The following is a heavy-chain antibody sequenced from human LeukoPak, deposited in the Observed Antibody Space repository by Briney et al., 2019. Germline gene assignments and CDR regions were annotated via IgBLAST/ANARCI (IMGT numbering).Heavy chain of an antibody. D-gene: IGHD2-15*01. V-gene: IGHV1-69*05. CDR3: ATILPHCSGGSCPWPFDY. CDR2: IIPIFGTA. CDR1: GDTFSSYA. Sequence: SVKVSCKASGDTFSSYAISWVRQAPGQGLEWMGGIIPIFGTANYAQKFQGRVTITTDESTSTAYMELSSLRSEDTAVYYCATILPHCSGGSCPWPFDYWGQGTLVTVSS. J-gene: IGHJ4*02.